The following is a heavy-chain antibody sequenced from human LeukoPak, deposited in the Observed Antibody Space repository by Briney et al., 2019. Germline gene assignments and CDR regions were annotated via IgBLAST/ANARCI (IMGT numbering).Heavy chain of an antibody. D-gene: IGHD1-26*01. CDR1: GGSISSGGYY. V-gene: IGHV4-61*08. CDR3: ARDRRVSWDDAFDI. Sequence: SETLSLTCTVSGGSISSGGYYWSWIRQHPGKGLEWIGYIYYSGSTNYNPSLKSRVTISVDTSKNQFSLKLSSVTTADTAVYYCARDRRVSWDDAFDIWGQGTMVTVSS. CDR2: IYYSGST. J-gene: IGHJ3*02.